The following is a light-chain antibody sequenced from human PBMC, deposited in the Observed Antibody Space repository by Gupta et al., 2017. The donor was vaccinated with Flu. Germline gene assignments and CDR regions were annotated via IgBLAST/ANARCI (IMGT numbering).Light chain of an antibody. V-gene: IGKV1-39*01. CDR3: QQSYSTPQS. CDR2: AAS. J-gene: IGKJ2*03. Sequence: DIQLTQSPAYLSASVGDRVSITCRASQTISSYLNWYQQKPGKAPKLLIYAASSLQSGVPSRFSGSGAGTDFTPTITSLQPEDFATYYRQQSYSTPQSFGQGTKLEIK. CDR1: QTISSY.